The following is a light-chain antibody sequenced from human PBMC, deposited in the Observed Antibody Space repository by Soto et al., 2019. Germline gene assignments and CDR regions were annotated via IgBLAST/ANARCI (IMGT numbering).Light chain of an antibody. J-gene: IGKJ1*01. CDR3: QQIGSTSWTSWT. V-gene: IGKV3-20*01. Sequence: EIVLTQSPGTLSLSPGERATLSCRASQSVTNNYLSWYQHKPGQAPRLLIYGASNRATGIPDRFSGTGSGTDFPLTISKLEPADFAVYYCQQIGSTSWTSWTSGQATEVELK. CDR2: GAS. CDR1: QSVTNNY.